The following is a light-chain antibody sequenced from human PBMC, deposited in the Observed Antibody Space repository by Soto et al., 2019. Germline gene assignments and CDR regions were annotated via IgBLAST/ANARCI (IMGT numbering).Light chain of an antibody. CDR3: HQYVTSSQRT. J-gene: IGKJ1*01. CDR1: HTISSSS. CDR2: GIS. Sequence: EIVGTQSPGTLSLSPGERATLSCRASHTISSSSLAWYQQKPGQAPRLLMYGISRRATGIPDRFSGSGSGTDFTLTIPRLDPEDFAVYYCHQYVTSSQRTFDQGTKVDIK. V-gene: IGKV3-20*01.